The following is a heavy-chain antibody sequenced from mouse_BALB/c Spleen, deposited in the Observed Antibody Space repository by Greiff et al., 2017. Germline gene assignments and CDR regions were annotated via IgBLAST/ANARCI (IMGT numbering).Heavy chain of an antibody. J-gene: IGHJ3*01. CDR3: NPYGYTLAY. CDR1: GFNIKDYY. CDR2: IDPENGDT. Sequence: EVMLVESGAELVRSGASVKLSCTASGFNIKDYYMHWVKQRPEQGLEWIGWIDPENGDTEYAPKFQGKATMTADTSSNTAYLQLSSLTSEDTAVYYCNPYGYTLAYWGQGTLVTVSA. V-gene: IGHV14-4*02. D-gene: IGHD1-2*01.